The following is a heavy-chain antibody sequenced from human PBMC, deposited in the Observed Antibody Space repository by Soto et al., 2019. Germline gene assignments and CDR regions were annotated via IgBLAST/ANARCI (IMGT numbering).Heavy chain of an antibody. CDR3: ARGPEGINWYTHPIDY. CDR2: INSDVSST. CDR1: GFTFNSYW. J-gene: IGHJ4*02. D-gene: IGHD6-13*01. Sequence: EVHLVESGGGLVQPGGSLRLSCAASGFTFNSYWMHWVRQVPGKGLVWVSRINSDVSSTTYADSVKGRFTISRDNANNMLYLQMNSLRVGDTAVYYCARGPEGINWYTHPIDYWGQGTLVTVSS. V-gene: IGHV3-74*01.